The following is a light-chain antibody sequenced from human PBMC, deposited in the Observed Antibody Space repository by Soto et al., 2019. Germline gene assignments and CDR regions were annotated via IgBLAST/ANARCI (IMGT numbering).Light chain of an antibody. CDR3: QVWDSSSDHRV. V-gene: IGLV3-21*04. CDR2: YDR. CDR1: TIGRKS. Sequence: SYELTQPPSVSVAPGKTATITCGGNTIGRKSVHWYQQKPGQAPVLVIFYDRVRPSGIPERFSGSNSGNTATLTISRVEAGDEADYYCQVWDSSSDHRVFGGGTKLTVL. J-gene: IGLJ3*02.